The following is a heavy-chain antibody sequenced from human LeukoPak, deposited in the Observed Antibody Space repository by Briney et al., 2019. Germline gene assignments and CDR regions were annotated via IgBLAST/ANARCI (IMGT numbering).Heavy chain of an antibody. Sequence: PGGSLRLSCAASGFTVSSNYMSWVRQAPGKGLEWVPAISGSGGSTYYADSVKGRFTISRDNSKNTLYLQMNSLRAEDTAVYYCAKGVRGVIIMPFDYWGQGTLVTVSS. CDR2: ISGSGGST. J-gene: IGHJ4*02. V-gene: IGHV3-23*01. CDR3: AKGVRGVIIMPFDY. CDR1: GFTVSSNY. D-gene: IGHD3-10*01.